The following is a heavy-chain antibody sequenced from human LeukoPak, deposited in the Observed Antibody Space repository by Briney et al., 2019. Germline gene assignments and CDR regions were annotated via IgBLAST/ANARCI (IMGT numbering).Heavy chain of an antibody. J-gene: IGHJ6*03. D-gene: IGHD3-16*02. CDR3: ARCMITFGGVIVDYYYYYMDV. V-gene: IGHV4-34*01. Sequence: SETLSLTCAVYGGSFSGYYWSWIRQPPGKGLEWIGEINHSGSTNYNPSLKSRVTISVDTSKNQFSLKLSSVTAADTAVYYCARCMITFGGVIVDYYYYYMDVWGKGTTVTVSS. CDR2: INHSGST. CDR1: GGSFSGYY.